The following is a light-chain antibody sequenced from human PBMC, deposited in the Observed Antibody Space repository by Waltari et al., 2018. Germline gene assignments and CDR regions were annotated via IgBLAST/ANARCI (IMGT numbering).Light chain of an antibody. CDR3: SSYTSTDVV. CDR1: SSAVGGYNS. CDR2: DVS. V-gene: IGLV2-14*01. Sequence: QSALTPPASVSGSPGQSITIPCTGTSSAVGGYNSVSWYQQHPGKAPKLMIYDVSNRPSGVSNRFSGSKSGNTASLTISGLQAEDEADYYCSSYTSTDVVFGGGTKLTVL. J-gene: IGLJ2*01.